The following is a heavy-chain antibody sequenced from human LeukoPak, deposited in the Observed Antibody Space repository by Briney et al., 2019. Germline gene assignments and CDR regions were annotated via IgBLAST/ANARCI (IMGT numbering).Heavy chain of an antibody. CDR3: ARFGHGYNLDY. CDR1: GFTFSSYS. CDR2: ISSSSSYI. D-gene: IGHD5-24*01. Sequence: GGSLRLFCAASGFTFSSYSMNWVRQAPGKGLEWVSSISSSSSYIYYADSVKGRFTISRDNAKNSLYLQMNSLRAEDTAVYYCARFGHGYNLDYWGQGTLVTVSS. J-gene: IGHJ4*02. V-gene: IGHV3-21*01.